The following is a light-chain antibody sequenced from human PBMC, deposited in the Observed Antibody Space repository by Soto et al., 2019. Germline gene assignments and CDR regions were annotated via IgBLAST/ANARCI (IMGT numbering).Light chain of an antibody. CDR1: NGGVGSYDL. Sequence: QSALTQPASVSGSPGQSITISCTGTNGGVGSYDLVSWYQRYPGEAPKLIIYEVNKRPSGISNRFSGSKSGNTASLTISGIQAEDEAEYDCCSYAGSNSLIFGGGTKVTVL. CDR2: EVN. CDR3: CSYAGSNSLI. J-gene: IGLJ2*01. V-gene: IGLV2-23*02.